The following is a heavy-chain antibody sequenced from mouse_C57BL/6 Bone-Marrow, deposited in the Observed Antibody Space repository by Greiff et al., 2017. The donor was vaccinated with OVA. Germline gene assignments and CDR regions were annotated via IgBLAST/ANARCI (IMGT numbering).Heavy chain of an antibody. V-gene: IGHV1-81*01. Sequence: QVQLQQSGAELARPGASVKLSCKASGYTFTSYGISWVKQRTGQGLEWIGEIYPRSGNTYYNEKFKGKATLTADKSSSTAYMELRSLTSEDSAVYFCAREGGYGSSSYYFDYWGQGTTLTVSS. CDR2: IYPRSGNT. CDR3: AREGGYGSSSYYFDY. CDR1: GYTFTSYG. J-gene: IGHJ2*01. D-gene: IGHD1-1*01.